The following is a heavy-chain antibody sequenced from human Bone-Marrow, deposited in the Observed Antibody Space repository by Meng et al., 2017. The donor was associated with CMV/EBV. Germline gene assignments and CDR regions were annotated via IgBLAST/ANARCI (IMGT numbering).Heavy chain of an antibody. CDR1: GFTFGDYA. D-gene: IGHD6-13*01. CDR2: IRSKAYGGTT. V-gene: IGHV3-49*04. J-gene: IGHJ6*02. CDR3: TRPIAAAGTVGYYYYGMDV. Sequence: GESLKISCTASGFTFGDYAMSWVRQAPGKGLEWVGFIRSKAYGGTTEYAASVKGRFTISRDDSKSIAYLQMNSLKTEDTAVYYCTRPIAAAGTVGYYYYGMDVWGQGTTVTVSS.